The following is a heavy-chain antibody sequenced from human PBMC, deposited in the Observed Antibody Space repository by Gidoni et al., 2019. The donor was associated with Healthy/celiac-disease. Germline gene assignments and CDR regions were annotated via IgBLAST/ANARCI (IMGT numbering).Heavy chain of an antibody. Sequence: EVQLLESGGGLVQPGGSLRLSCAASGFTFSSYAMSWVRQAPGKGLEWVSAISGSGGSTYYADSVKGRFTISRDNSKNTLYLQMNSLRAEDTAVYYCAKDYSRSSSWSLYMDVWGKGTTVTVSS. V-gene: IGHV3-23*01. CDR3: AKDYSRSSSWSLYMDV. CDR2: ISGSGGST. D-gene: IGHD6-13*01. J-gene: IGHJ6*03. CDR1: GFTFSSYA.